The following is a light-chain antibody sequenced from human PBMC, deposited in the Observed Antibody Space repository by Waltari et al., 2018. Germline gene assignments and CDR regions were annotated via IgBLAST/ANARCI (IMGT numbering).Light chain of an antibody. CDR3: SLYMGSGIWV. Sequence: QTVVTQEPSVSVSPGGTVTPTCTLIPRSLSTPSYPTWYQQTPGQAPRTLVYKGNSRSSGVPDRFSGSILGNKAALTITGAQADDECDYYCSLYMGSGIWVFGGGTKLTVL. CDR2: KGN. V-gene: IGLV8-61*01. CDR1: PRSLSTPSY. J-gene: IGLJ3*02.